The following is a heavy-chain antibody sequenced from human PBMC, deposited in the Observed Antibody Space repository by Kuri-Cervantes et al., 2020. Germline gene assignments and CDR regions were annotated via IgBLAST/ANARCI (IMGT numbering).Heavy chain of an antibody. Sequence: GESLKISCAASGFTFSSSWMSWVRQAPGKGLEWVANIKQDGSEKYYVDSVKGRFTISRDNSKNSLYLQMNSLRAEDTAVYYCAKSSGYGDYGSSFDIWGQGTMVTVSS. CDR3: AKSSGYGDYGSSFDI. CDR2: IKQDGSEK. V-gene: IGHV3-7*01. D-gene: IGHD4-17*01. J-gene: IGHJ3*02. CDR1: GFTFSSSW.